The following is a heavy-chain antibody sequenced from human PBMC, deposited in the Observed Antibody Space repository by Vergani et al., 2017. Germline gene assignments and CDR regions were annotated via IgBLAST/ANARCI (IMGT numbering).Heavy chain of an antibody. V-gene: IGHV3-30*02. CDR2: IQFDGSNQ. CDR1: GFTLSNYD. Sequence: QVQLVESGGGVVQRGGSLRLSCATSGFTLSNYDMQWIRQGPGKGREFVACIQFDGSNQYYADSVKGRFTLSRDFSKNTLYLQMNSLRTDDTATYYCAKHFRGWGIDYWGQGTQVIVSS. D-gene: IGHD3-16*01. CDR3: AKHFRGWGIDY. J-gene: IGHJ4*02.